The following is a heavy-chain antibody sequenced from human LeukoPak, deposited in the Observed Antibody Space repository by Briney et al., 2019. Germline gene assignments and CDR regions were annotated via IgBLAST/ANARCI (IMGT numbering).Heavy chain of an antibody. CDR3: ARARPRYYYGSGSYDFVAY. Sequence: SETLSLTCTVSGGSISSYYWSWIRQPPGKGLEYIGYTSYGGSTNYNPSLKSRVTISVDTSKNQFSLKLSSVTAADTAVYYCARARPRYYYGSGSYDFVAYWGQGTLVTVSS. CDR1: GGSISSYY. CDR2: TSYGGST. J-gene: IGHJ4*02. D-gene: IGHD3-10*01. V-gene: IGHV4-59*12.